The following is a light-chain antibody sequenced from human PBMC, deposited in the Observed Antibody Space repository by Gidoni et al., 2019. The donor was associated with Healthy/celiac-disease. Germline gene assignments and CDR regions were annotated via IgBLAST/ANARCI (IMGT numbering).Light chain of an antibody. J-gene: IGLJ1*01. Sequence: SPGQSITISCTGTSSDVGGYNYVSWYQQHPGKAPKLMIYDVSNRPSGVSNRFSGSESGNTASLTISGLQAEDEADYYCSSYTSSSTPYVFGTGTKVTVL. CDR2: DVS. CDR1: SSDVGGYNY. V-gene: IGLV2-14*04. CDR3: SSYTSSSTPYV.